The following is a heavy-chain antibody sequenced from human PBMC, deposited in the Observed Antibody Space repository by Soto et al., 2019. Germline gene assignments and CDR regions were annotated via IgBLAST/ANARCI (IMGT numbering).Heavy chain of an antibody. CDR3: AIEAGDYASLGYDYNSVDL. CDR1: GFSFLYYP. D-gene: IGHD4-17*01. J-gene: IGHJ6*04. Sequence: VQFLESGGGLVQPGGSLRLSCRASGFSFLYYPMTWVRQAPGKGLEWVSGMTGVGGSIYYAESVKGRFTISRDNSKDTLFLEMNDLRAEDTAVYYCAIEAGDYASLGYDYNSVDLWGSGTTVTISS. CDR2: MTGVGGSI. V-gene: IGHV3-23*01.